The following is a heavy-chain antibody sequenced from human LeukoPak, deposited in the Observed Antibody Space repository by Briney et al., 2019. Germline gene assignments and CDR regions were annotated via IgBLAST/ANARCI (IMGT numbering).Heavy chain of an antibody. CDR1: GFIFNTYW. D-gene: IGHD1-26*01. V-gene: IGHV3-74*01. CDR2: IKTDGSST. Sequence: GGSLRLSCAASGFIFNTYWMYWVRQVPEKGLVWVSRIKTDGSSTSYADSVKGRFTISRDNAKNTLYLQMNSLRAEDTAVYYCTTLYSGAMDYWGQGTLVTVSS. CDR3: TTLYSGAMDY. J-gene: IGHJ4*02.